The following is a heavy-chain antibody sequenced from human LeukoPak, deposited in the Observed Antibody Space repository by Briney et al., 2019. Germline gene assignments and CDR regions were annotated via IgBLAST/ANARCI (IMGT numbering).Heavy chain of an antibody. CDR2: IYYSGST. J-gene: IGHJ1*01. Sequence: SETLSLTCTVSGGSISSYYWSWIRQPPGKGLEWIGYIYYSGSTNYNPSLKSRDTISVDTSKNQFSLKLSSVTAADTAVYYCARDPRDDYGDLAFQHWGQGTLVTVSS. CDR3: ARDPRDDYGDLAFQH. CDR1: GGSISSYY. D-gene: IGHD4-17*01. V-gene: IGHV4-59*01.